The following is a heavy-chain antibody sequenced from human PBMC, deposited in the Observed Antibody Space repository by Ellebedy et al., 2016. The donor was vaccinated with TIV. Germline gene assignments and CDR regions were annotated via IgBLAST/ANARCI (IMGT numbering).Heavy chain of an antibody. CDR2: TYYRSKWNN. Sequence: LRLSCVISGDSVSTDIGWNWIRQSPSRGLEWLGRTYYRSKWNNDYAVSLKSRITINPDTSKNQFSLQLNSVTPEDTAVYYCARGWFGSGMGVWGQGTTATVSS. D-gene: IGHD3-10*01. J-gene: IGHJ6*02. CDR3: ARGWFGSGMGV. V-gene: IGHV6-1*01. CDR1: GDSVSTDIG.